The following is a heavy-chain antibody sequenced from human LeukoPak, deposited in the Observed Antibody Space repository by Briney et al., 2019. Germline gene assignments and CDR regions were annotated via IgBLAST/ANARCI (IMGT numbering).Heavy chain of an antibody. CDR2: IYYSGST. D-gene: IGHD2-2*01. CDR1: GDSISSYY. Sequence: SETLSLTCTVSGDSISSYYCSWIRQPPGKGLEWIGYIYYSGSTSYNPSLKSRVTISLDTSKNQFSLKLSSVTAADTAVYYCARLRIVVVPAAPGFDPWGQGTLVTVSS. CDR3: ARLRIVVVPAAPGFDP. J-gene: IGHJ5*02. V-gene: IGHV4-59*12.